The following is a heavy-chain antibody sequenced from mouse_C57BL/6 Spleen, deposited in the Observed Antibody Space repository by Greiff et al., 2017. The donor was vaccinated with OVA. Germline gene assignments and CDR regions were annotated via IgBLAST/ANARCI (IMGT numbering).Heavy chain of an antibody. Sequence: EVQRVESGGGLVKPGGSLKLSCAASGFTFSSYAMSWVRQTPEKRLEWVATISDGGSYTYYPDNVKGRFTISRDNAKNNLYLQMSHLKSEDTAMYYCARDPGGWLLRNYAMDYWGQGTSVTVSS. D-gene: IGHD2-3*01. CDR3: ARDPGGWLLRNYAMDY. J-gene: IGHJ4*01. CDR1: GFTFSSYA. V-gene: IGHV5-4*01. CDR2: ISDGGSYT.